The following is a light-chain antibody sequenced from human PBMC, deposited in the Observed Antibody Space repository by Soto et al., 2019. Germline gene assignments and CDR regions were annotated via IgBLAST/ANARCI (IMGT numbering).Light chain of an antibody. V-gene: IGLV2-11*01. Sequence: QSALTQPRSVSGSPGQSVTISCTGTSSDVGAYDHVSWYQQHPGKAPKLMIHDVNQRPSGVPDRLSGSKSGNTASLTISGLQAEDEADYYCCSFAAMSGYVCGTGTKLTVL. CDR3: CSFAAMSGYV. CDR2: DVN. J-gene: IGLJ1*01. CDR1: SSDVGAYDH.